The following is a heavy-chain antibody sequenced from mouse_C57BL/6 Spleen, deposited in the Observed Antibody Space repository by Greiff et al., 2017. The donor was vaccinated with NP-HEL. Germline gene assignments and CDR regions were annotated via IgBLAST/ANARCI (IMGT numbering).Heavy chain of an antibody. CDR1: GFNINDYY. J-gene: IGHJ4*01. CDR3: AGSEVRYAMDY. V-gene: IGHV14-2*01. Sequence: EVQLQQSGAELVKPGASVKLSCTASGFNINDYYMHWVKQRTEQGLEWIGRIDPEDGETKYAPKFQGKATLTADTSSNTAYLRDGSVTSEDAAVYYCAGSEVRYAMDYWGQGTSVTVSS. CDR2: IDPEDGET.